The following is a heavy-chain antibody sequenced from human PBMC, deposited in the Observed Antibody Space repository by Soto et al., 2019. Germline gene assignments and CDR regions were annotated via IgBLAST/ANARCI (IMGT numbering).Heavy chain of an antibody. CDR3: AKESEGILTGYDRFDP. D-gene: IGHD3-9*01. Sequence: VQLLESGGGLVQPGGSLRLSCAASGFTFSSYAMSWVRQAPGKGLEWVSAISGSGGSTYYADSVKGRFTISRDNSKNTLYLQMNSLRAEDTAVYYCAKESEGILTGYDRFDPWGQGTLVTVSS. CDR1: GFTFSSYA. CDR2: ISGSGGST. V-gene: IGHV3-23*01. J-gene: IGHJ5*02.